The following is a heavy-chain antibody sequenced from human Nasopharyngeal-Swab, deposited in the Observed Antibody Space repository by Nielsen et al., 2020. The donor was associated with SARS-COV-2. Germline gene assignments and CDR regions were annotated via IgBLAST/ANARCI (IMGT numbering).Heavy chain of an antibody. CDR1: GYTFTAYY. D-gene: IGHD3-10*01. Sequence: ASVKVSCKASGYTFTAYYMYWVRQAPGQGLEWMGWINANSGGIKYAQKFQGRVTMARDTSITTAYMEMSRLRSDDTAVYYCARGGKPITMVRGITPPGENWFDPWGQGTLVTVSS. V-gene: IGHV1-2*02. CDR3: ARGGKPITMVRGITPPGENWFDP. J-gene: IGHJ5*02. CDR2: INANSGGI.